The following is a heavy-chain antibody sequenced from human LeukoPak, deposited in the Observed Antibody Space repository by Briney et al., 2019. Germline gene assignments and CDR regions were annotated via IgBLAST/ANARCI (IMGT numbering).Heavy chain of an antibody. Sequence: PGGSLRLSCAASGFXFASYEINWVRQAPGKGLEWVSHISSDGRVETYLDSVRGRFTMSRDNAKDLLVLQMNGLRAEDTAVYYCARDTLNGPFVISLDYWGQGALVTVSS. V-gene: IGHV3-48*03. J-gene: IGHJ4*02. CDR1: GFXFASYE. D-gene: IGHD3-9*01. CDR2: ISSDGRVE. CDR3: ARDTLNGPFVISLDY.